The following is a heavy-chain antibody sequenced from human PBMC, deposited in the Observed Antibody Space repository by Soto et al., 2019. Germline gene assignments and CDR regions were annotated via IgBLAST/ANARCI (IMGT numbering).Heavy chain of an antibody. Sequence: QVPLVESGGGVVQPGRSLRLSCAASGFTFSSYAMHWVRQAPGKGLEWVAVISYDGSNKYYADSVKGRFTISRDNSKNTLYLQMNSLGAEDTAVYYCAKGGGLRFGWYRGGDYYYYGMDVWGQGTTVTVSS. V-gene: IGHV3-30*04. J-gene: IGHJ6*02. D-gene: IGHD6-19*01. CDR1: GFTFSSYA. CDR2: ISYDGSNK. CDR3: AKGGGLRFGWYRGGDYYYYGMDV.